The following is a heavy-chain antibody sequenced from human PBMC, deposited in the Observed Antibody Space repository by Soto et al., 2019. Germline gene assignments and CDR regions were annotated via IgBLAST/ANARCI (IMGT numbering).Heavy chain of an antibody. CDR2: IDWDDDK. D-gene: IGHD2-2*01. CDR1: GFSLSTSGMC. CDR3: ARMVVVVPAAMWGGGYYYYGMDV. Sequence: SGPTLVNPTQTLTLTCTFSGFSLSTSGMCVSWIRQPPGKALEWLALIDWDDDKYYSTSLKTRLTISKDTSKNQVVLTMTNMDPVDTATYYCARMVVVVPAAMWGGGYYYYGMDVWGQGTTVTVSS. V-gene: IGHV2-70*01. J-gene: IGHJ6*02.